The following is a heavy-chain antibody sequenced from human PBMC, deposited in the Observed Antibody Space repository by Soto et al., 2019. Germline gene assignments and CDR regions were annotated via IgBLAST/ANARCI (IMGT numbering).Heavy chain of an antibody. V-gene: IGHV1-24*01. CDR2: FATEDGET. J-gene: IGHJ4*02. CDR1: GDTLMELS. CDR3: DKDHKDS. Sequence: QVQLVQSGAAVKKPGASVKVSCKVSGDTLMELSMHCVRQAPGKGLEWSGSFATEDGETIYKQKFQGRVTMTEDTSTDTAYMELSSLRSEDTAAYYCDKDHKDSWGQGTLVTVSS.